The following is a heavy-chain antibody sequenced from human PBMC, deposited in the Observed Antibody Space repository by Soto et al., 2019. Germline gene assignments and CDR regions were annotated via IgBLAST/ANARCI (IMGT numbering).Heavy chain of an antibody. Sequence: GQGLEWMGRISAYNGNTNYAQKLQGRVTMTTDTSTSTAYMELRSLRSDDTAVYYCARVVGALGHWFDPWGQGPLVTVSS. D-gene: IGHD1-26*01. CDR3: ARVVGALGHWFDP. J-gene: IGHJ5*02. CDR2: ISAYNGNT. V-gene: IGHV1-18*01.